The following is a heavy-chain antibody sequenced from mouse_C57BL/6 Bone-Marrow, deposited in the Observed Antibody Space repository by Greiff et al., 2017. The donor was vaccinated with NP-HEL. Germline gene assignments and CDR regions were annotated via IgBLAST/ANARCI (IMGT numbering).Heavy chain of an antibody. CDR2: INPSTGGT. J-gene: IGHJ2*01. V-gene: IGHV1-43*01. D-gene: IGHD2-5*01. CDR1: GYSFTGYY. Sequence: EVQLQQSGPELVKPGASVKISCKASGYSFTGYYMHWVKQSSEKSLEWIGEINPSTGGTSYNQKFKGKATLTVDKSSSTAYMQLKSLTSEDSAVYYCARDYSNYGGGYWGQGTTLTVSS. CDR3: ARDYSNYGGGY.